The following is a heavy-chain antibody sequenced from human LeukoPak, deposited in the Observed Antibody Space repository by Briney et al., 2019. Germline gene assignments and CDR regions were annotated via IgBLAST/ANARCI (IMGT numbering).Heavy chain of an antibody. CDR2: MNPNSGNT. Sequence: ASVKVSCKAPGYTFTSYDINWVRQATGQGLEWMGWMNPNSGNTGYAQKFQGRVTMTRNTSISTAYMELSSLRSEDTAVYYCARVPGDLVGYSYYGMDVWGQGTTVTVSS. V-gene: IGHV1-8*01. CDR3: ARVPGDLVGYSYYGMDV. D-gene: IGHD1-1*01. J-gene: IGHJ6*02. CDR1: GYTFTSYD.